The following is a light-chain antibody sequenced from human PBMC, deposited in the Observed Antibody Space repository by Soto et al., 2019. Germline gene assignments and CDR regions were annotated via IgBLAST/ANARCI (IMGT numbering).Light chain of an antibody. V-gene: IGKV3-20*01. Sequence: DIVLTQSPGTLSLSPGERATLSCRASQSLTRNYLAWYQQKPGQAPRLLFFGASTRATGIPDRFSGSGSGTDFVLTISRLEPEDFAVYYCQQYGSSIMYTFGQGTKLDIK. CDR1: QSLTRNY. CDR3: QQYGSSIMYT. J-gene: IGKJ2*01. CDR2: GAS.